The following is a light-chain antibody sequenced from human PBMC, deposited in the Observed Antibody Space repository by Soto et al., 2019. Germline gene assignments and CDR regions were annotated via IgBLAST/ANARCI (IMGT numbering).Light chain of an antibody. CDR3: ASYTSSSTSVI. CDR2: EDN. V-gene: IGLV6-57*02. J-gene: IGLJ2*01. Sequence: NFMLTQPHSVSESPGKTVTISCTGSSGSIASNYVQWYQQRPGSAPTTVIYEDNQRPSGVPDRFSGSIDSSSNSASLTISGLKTEDEADYYCASYTSSSTSVIFGRGTKVTVL. CDR1: SGSIASNY.